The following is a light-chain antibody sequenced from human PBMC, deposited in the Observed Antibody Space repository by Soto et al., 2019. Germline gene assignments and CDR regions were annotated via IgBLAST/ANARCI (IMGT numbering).Light chain of an antibody. CDR2: ETS. CDR1: QSVRKY. J-gene: IGKJ1*01. Sequence: EVLLTQSPVTLSLSPGERATLSCRASQSVRKYLAWYQQKRGQPPRLLIHETSSRATGVPDRFSGSGSGADFTLSISRLEPEDFAVYYCQQYGSSPPRTFGQGTKVDIK. V-gene: IGKV3-20*01. CDR3: QQYGSSPPRT.